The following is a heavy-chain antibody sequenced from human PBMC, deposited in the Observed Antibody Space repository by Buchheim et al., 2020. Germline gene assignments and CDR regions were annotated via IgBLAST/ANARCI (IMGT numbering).Heavy chain of an antibody. CDR3: ARHSGSSWYFKQYYFDY. CDR1: GGSISSSSYY. D-gene: IGHD6-13*01. J-gene: IGHJ4*02. Sequence: QLQLQESGPGLVKPSETLSLTCTVSGGSISSSSYYWGWIRQPPGKGLEWIGSIYYSGSTYYNPSLKCRVTISVDTSKNQFSLKLSSVTAADTAVYYCARHSGSSWYFKQYYFDYWGQGTL. V-gene: IGHV4-39*01. CDR2: IYYSGST.